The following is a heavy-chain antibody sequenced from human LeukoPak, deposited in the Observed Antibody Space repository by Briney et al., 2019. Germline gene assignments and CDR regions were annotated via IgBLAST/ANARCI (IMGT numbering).Heavy chain of an antibody. CDR1: GGSISSYY. CDR3: ARGQAAAGKREHDY. Sequence: PSETLSLTCTVSGGSISSYYWSWIRQPPGKGLEWIGYIYYSGSTNYNPSLKSRVTISVDTSKNQFSLKLSSVTAADTAVYYCARGQAAAGKREHDYWGQGTLVTVSS. V-gene: IGHV4-59*01. D-gene: IGHD6-13*01. J-gene: IGHJ4*02. CDR2: IYYSGST.